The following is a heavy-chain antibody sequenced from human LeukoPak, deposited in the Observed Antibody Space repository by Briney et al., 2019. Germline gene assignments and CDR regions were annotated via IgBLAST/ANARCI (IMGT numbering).Heavy chain of an antibody. D-gene: IGHD1-26*01. V-gene: IGHV3-74*01. CDR1: GFTFRSYW. CDR2: INSDGYST. Sequence: GGSLRLSCAASGFTFRSYWMHWVRQAPGTGLVWVSRINSDGYSTSYADSVKGRFTISRDNAKNTLYLQMNSLRAEDTAMYYCASPYSGSYYGFDYWGQGTLVTVSS. J-gene: IGHJ4*02. CDR3: ASPYSGSYYGFDY.